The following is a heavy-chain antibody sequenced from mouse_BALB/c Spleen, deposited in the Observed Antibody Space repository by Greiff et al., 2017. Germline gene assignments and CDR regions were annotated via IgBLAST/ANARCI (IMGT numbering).Heavy chain of an antibody. Sequence: VQLQQSGPELVKPGASVKMSCKASGYTFNSYVMHWVKQKPGQGLEWIGYINPYNDGTKYNEKFKGKATLTSDKSSSTAYMELSSLTSEESAVYYCARWITTATGAMDYWGQGTSVTVSS. CDR3: ARWITTATGAMDY. CDR2: INPYNDGT. D-gene: IGHD1-2*01. CDR1: GYTFNSYV. V-gene: IGHV1-14*01. J-gene: IGHJ4*01.